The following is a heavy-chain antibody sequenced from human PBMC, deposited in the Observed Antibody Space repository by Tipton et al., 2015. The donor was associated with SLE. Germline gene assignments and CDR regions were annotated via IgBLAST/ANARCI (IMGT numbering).Heavy chain of an antibody. J-gene: IGHJ3*02. CDR3: ARDATGLDAFDI. D-gene: IGHD3-9*01. CDR2: FYSGGSR. CDR1: GFRVSSNY. V-gene: IGHV3-53*05. Sequence: GSLRLSCAASGFRVSSNYMSWVRQAPGKGLEWVSVFYSGGSRYYADSVKGRFTISRDTSKNTLYLQMNSLRPEDTGVYYCARDATGLDAFDIWGQGTMVTVPS.